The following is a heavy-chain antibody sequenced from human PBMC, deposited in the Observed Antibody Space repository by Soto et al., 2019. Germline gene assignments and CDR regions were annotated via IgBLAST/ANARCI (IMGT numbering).Heavy chain of an antibody. CDR1: GFTFSSYG. V-gene: IGHV3-33*01. J-gene: IGHJ4*02. D-gene: IGHD1-1*01. Sequence: GGSLRLSCAASGFTFSSYGMHWVRQAPGKGLEWVAVIWYDGSNKYYADSVKGRFTISRDNSKNTLYLQMNSLRAEDTAVYYCARWSGTTMEFDYWGQGTLVTVSS. CDR3: ARWSGTTMEFDY. CDR2: IWYDGSNK.